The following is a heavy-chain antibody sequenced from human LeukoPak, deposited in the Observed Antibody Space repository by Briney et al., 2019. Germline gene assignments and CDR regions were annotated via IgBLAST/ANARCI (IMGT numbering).Heavy chain of an antibody. CDR2: IYYSGST. Sequence: PSETLSLTCTVSGGSISSYYLSWIRQPPGKGLEWIGYIYYSGSTNYNPSLKSRVTISVDTSKNQVSLKLSSVTAADTAVYYCARDPYGSGSPDIWGQGTMVTVSS. CDR3: ARDPYGSGSPDI. V-gene: IGHV4-59*01. CDR1: GGSISSYY. J-gene: IGHJ3*02. D-gene: IGHD3-10*01.